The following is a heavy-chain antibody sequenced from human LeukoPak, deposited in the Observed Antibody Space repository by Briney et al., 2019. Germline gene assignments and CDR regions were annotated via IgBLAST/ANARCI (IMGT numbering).Heavy chain of an antibody. D-gene: IGHD2-15*01. J-gene: IGHJ3*02. Sequence: SETVSLTCTVSGGSITTYYWSWIRQPPGKGLVWIGFIYYSGSTNYNPTLQSRVTISVDTSKNQFSLKLTSVTATDTAVYNCARGPAQDTDDAFDIWGQGTIVTVSS. CDR3: ARGPAQDTDDAFDI. CDR2: IYYSGST. CDR1: GGSITTYY. V-gene: IGHV4-59*01.